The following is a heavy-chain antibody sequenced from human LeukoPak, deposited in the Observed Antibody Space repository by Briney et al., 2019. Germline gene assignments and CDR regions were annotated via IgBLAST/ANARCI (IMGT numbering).Heavy chain of an antibody. CDR3: ARDPRASGYGDYGPYYMDV. V-gene: IGHV3-11*01. D-gene: IGHD4-17*01. CDR2: ISSSGSTI. J-gene: IGHJ6*03. CDR1: GFTFSDYY. Sequence: GGSLRLSCAASGFTFSDYYMSWIRQAPGKGLEWVSYISSSGSTIYYADSVKGRFTISRDNAKNSLYLQMNSLRAEDTAVYHCARDPRASGYGDYGPYYMDVWGKGTTVTISS.